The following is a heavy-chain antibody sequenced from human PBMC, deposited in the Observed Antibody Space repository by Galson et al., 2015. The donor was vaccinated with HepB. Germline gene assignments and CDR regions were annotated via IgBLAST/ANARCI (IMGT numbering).Heavy chain of an antibody. Sequence: SVKVSCKASGYTFTSYAMHWVRQAPGQRLEWMGWINAGNGNTKYSQKFQGRVTITRDTSASTAYMELSSLRSEDTAVYYCARTVGAWRWPQGGDAFDIWGQGTMVTVSS. V-gene: IGHV1-3*01. CDR1: GYTFTSYA. CDR3: ARTVGAWRWPQGGDAFDI. D-gene: IGHD3-10*01. CDR2: INAGNGNT. J-gene: IGHJ3*02.